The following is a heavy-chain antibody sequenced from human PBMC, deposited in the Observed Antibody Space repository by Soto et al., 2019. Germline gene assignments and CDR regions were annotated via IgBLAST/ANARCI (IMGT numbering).Heavy chain of an antibody. Sequence: PGGSLRLSCAASGFTFSTHSMNWVRPAPGKGLEWVSVISGDGGSTYYADSVKGRFTISRDNAKNSLYLQMNSLRAEDTAVYYCASDSAVRSHQGWFDPWGQGTLVTVSS. CDR1: GFTFSTHS. J-gene: IGHJ5*02. CDR3: ASDSAVRSHQGWFDP. V-gene: IGHV3-21*01. CDR2: ISGDGGST. D-gene: IGHD6-13*01.